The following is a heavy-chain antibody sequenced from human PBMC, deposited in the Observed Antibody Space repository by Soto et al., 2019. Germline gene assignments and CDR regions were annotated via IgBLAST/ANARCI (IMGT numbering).Heavy chain of an antibody. CDR2: IYYSGST. J-gene: IGHJ4*02. Sequence: PSETLSLTCTVSGGSISSGGYYWSWIRQHPGKGLEWIGYIYYSGSTYYNPSLKSRVTISVDTSKNQFSLKLSSVTAADTAVYYCARASAPIYYYHSSGYHSHVDYWGQATLVTVTS. V-gene: IGHV4-31*03. CDR1: GGSISSGGYY. D-gene: IGHD3-22*01. CDR3: ARASAPIYYYHSSGYHSHVDY.